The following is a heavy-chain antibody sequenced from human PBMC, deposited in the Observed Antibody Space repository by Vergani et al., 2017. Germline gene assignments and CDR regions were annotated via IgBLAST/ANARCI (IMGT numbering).Heavy chain of an antibody. CDR2: VDTEDGET. Sequence: EVQLVQSGAEVKKPGATVKISCKVFCYTFTDYYTHWVQQAPGKGRVWMGLVDTEDGETIYAEKFQGRVTISADTSTDTAYMELSSLRSEDTAIYYCARDQGGFGRYWGQGTLVTVSS. J-gene: IGHJ4*02. CDR1: CYTFTDYY. V-gene: IGHV1-69-2*01. D-gene: IGHD3-10*01. CDR3: ARDQGGFGRY.